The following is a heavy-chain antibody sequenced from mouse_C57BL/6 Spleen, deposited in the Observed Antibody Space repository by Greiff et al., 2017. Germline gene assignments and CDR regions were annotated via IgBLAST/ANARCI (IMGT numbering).Heavy chain of an antibody. D-gene: IGHD2-4*01. CDR3: ARRGYDYDEGFDY. Sequence: VHVKQSGAELVRPGSSVKMSCKTSGYTFTSYGINWVKQRPGQGLEWIGYIYIGNGYTEYNEKFKGKATLTSDTSSSTAYMQLSSLTSEDSAIYFCARRGYDYDEGFDYWGQGTTLTVSS. J-gene: IGHJ2*01. CDR1: GYTFTSYG. CDR2: IYIGNGYT. V-gene: IGHV1-58*01.